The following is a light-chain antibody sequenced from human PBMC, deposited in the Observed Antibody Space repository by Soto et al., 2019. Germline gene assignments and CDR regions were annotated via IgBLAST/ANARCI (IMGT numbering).Light chain of an antibody. V-gene: IGLV2-23*02. J-gene: IGLJ2*01. CDR1: SNDVGYYDL. CDR2: EVT. CDR3: CSYAGRSTLV. Sequence: QSALTQPASVSGSPGQSITISCTGTSNDVGYYDLVSWYQQPPGKAPKLIIYEVTKRPSGVSNRFSGSKSGNTASLTISGLQAEDEAGYYCCSYAGRSTLVFGGGTQLTVL.